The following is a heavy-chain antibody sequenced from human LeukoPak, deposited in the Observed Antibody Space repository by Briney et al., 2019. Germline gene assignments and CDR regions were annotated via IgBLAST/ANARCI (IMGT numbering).Heavy chain of an antibody. CDR2: IYYSGST. CDR1: GGSISSYY. J-gene: IGHJ4*02. CDR3: ARNNTLARWLPVY. V-gene: IGHV4-59*01. Sequence: SETLSLTCTVSGGSISSYYWSWIRQPPGKGLEWIGYIYYSGSTNYNPSLKSRVTISVDTSKNQFSLKLSSVTAADTAVYYCARNNTLARWLPVYWGQGTLVTVSS. D-gene: IGHD5-24*01.